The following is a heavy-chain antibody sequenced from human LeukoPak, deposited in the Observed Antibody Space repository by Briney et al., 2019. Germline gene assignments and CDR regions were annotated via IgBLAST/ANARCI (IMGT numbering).Heavy chain of an antibody. CDR3: AKRPNSGSFNWFDP. CDR1: GFTFSSYA. CDR2: ISGSGGST. J-gene: IGHJ5*02. V-gene: IGHV3-23*01. Sequence: GGSLRLSCAASGFTFSSYAMSWVRQAPGKGLEWVSAISGSGGSTDYADSVKGRFTISRDNSKNTLYLQMNSLRAEDTAVYYCAKRPNSGSFNWFDPWGQGTLVTVSS. D-gene: IGHD1-26*01.